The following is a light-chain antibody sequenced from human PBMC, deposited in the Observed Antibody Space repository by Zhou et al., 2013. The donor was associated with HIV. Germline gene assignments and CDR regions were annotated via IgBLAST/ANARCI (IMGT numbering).Light chain of an antibody. J-gene: IGKJ1*01. CDR2: AAS. Sequence: DIQMTQSPSSLSASVGDRVTISCRASQSVGKFLNWYQQKPWKAPKLLIFAASSVQSGVPSRFSGSGFGTDFILTISSLQREDFATYYCQQSYSTSRGTWTFGQGTKVEIK. V-gene: IGKV1-39*01. CDR1: QSVGKF. CDR3: QQSYSTSRGTWT.